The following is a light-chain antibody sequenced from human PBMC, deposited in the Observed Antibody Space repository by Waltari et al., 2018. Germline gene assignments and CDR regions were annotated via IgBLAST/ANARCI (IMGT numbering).Light chain of an antibody. CDR1: QSVLYSSNNKNY. CDR2: WAS. V-gene: IGKV4-1*01. CDR3: QQYYSTPLT. J-gene: IGKJ4*01. Sequence: DIVMTQSPDSLAVSLGERATINCKSSQSVLYSSNNKNYLAWYQQKPGQPPKLLIYWASTRESGVPYRFSGSGSGTDFTLTISSLQAEDVAVYYCQQYYSTPLTFGGGT.